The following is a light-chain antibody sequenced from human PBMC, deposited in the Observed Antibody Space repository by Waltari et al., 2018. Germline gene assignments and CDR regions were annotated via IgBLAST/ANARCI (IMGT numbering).Light chain of an antibody. CDR2: LNIDGSH. CDR1: SGHTTYA. Sequence: QLVLTQSPSASASLGASVKLTCTLSSGHTTYAIASPQQQPEKGPRYLMKLNIDGSHIKGDGIPDRFSGSSSGTERYLTISNLQSEDEADYYCQTWGTGIQVFGGGTKLTVL. V-gene: IGLV4-69*02. CDR3: QTWGTGIQV. J-gene: IGLJ3*02.